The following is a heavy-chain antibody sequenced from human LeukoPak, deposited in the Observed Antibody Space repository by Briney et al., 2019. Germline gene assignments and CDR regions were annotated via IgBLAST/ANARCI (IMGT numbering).Heavy chain of an antibody. Sequence: GGSLRLSCGASGFTVSENAMAWVRQAPGKGPEWVSGLGSDGRTHYRDSVKGRFTISRDNSKNTIYLQMNSLRVEDTALYYCAKDILGWTFDSWGPGTLVTVSP. CDR1: GFTVSENA. D-gene: IGHD2-15*01. J-gene: IGHJ4*02. CDR3: AKDILGWTFDS. V-gene: IGHV3-23*01. CDR2: LGSDGRT.